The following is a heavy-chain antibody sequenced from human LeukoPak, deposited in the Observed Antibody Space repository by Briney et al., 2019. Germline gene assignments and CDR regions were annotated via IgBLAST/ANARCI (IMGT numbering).Heavy chain of an antibody. J-gene: IGHJ4*02. CDR2: IYPGDSDT. V-gene: IGHV5-51*01. Sequence: GESLKISCKGSGYSFTSYWIGWVRQMPGKGLEWIGIIYPGDSDTRYSPSFRGQVTISADTSISTAYLQWSSLKASDTAMYYCARRRLGHSSGWYFDYWGQGTLVTVSS. D-gene: IGHD6-19*01. CDR1: GYSFTSYW. CDR3: ARRRLGHSSGWYFDY.